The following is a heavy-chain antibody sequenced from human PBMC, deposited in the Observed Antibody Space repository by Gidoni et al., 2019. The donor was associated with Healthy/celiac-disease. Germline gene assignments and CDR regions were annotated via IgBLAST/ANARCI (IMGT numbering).Heavy chain of an antibody. CDR1: GCTVSDHY. CDR2: TRNKANSYTP. J-gene: IGHJ3*02. D-gene: IGHD1-20*01. CDR3: AREGGITGTTSDHAFDI. V-gene: IGHV3-72*01. Sequence: EVQRVEAGGGWVQPGGSLRASCAESGCTVSDHYMAWVRQDPGKGREWVGRTRNKANSYTPEYAASVKGRFTISRDDSKNSLYLQMNSLKTEDTAVYYCAREGGITGTTSDHAFDIWGQGTMVTVSS.